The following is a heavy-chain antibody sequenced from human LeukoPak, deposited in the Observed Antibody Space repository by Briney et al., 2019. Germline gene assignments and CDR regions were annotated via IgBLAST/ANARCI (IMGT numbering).Heavy chain of an antibody. CDR1: GGTFSNYA. CDR3: AVIRLGDLSLIDY. V-gene: IGHV1-69*05. J-gene: IGHJ4*02. D-gene: IGHD3-16*02. Sequence: GSSVKVSCKASGGTFSNYAISWVRQAPGQGLEWMGGIIPRFATANYAQKFQGRVTMTTDTSTNTAYMELRSLRSDDTAVYYCAVIRLGDLSLIDYWGQGTLVTVST. CDR2: IIPRFATA.